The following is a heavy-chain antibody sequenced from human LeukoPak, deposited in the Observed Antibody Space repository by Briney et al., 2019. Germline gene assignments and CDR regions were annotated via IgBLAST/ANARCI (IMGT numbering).Heavy chain of an antibody. CDR3: ARVRCSGGSCYSLSIFDY. J-gene: IGHJ4*02. D-gene: IGHD2-15*01. CDR1: GGSTSSYY. V-gene: IGHV4-59*01. Sequence: SETLSLTCTVSGGSTSSYYWSWIRQPPGKGLEWIGYIYYSGSTNYNPSLKSRVTISVDTSKNQFSLKLSSETAADTAVYYCARVRCSGGSCYSLSIFDYWGQGTLVTVSS. CDR2: IYYSGST.